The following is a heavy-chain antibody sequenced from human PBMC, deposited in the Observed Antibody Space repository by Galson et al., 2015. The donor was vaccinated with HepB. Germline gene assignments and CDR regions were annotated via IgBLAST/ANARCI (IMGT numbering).Heavy chain of an antibody. CDR2: IIPIFGTA. CDR3: AREMSPGAFDI. CDR1: GYTFTSYY. J-gene: IGHJ3*02. V-gene: IGHV1-69*13. Sequence: SVKVSCKASGYTFTSYYMHWVRQAPGQGLEWMGGIIPIFGTANYAQKFQGRVTITADESTSTAYMELSSLRSEDTAVYYCAREMSPGAFDIWGQGTMVTVSS.